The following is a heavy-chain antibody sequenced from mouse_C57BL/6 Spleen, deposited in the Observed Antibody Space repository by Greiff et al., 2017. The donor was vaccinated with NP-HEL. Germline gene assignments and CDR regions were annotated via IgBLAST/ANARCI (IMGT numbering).Heavy chain of an antibody. V-gene: IGHV1-18*01. J-gene: IGHJ1*03. D-gene: IGHD2-4*01. CDR3: ARRMITTRYFDV. CDR1: GYTFTDYN. CDR2: INPNNGGT. Sequence: EVQLQQSGPELVKPGASVKIPCKASGYTFTDYNMDWVKQSHGKSLEWIGDINPNNGGTIYNQKFKGKATLTVDKSSSTAYMELRSLTSEDTAVYYCARRMITTRYFDVWGTGTTVTVSS.